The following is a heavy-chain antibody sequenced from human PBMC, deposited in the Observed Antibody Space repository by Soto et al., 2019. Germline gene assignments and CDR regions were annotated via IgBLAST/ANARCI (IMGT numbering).Heavy chain of an antibody. Sequence: GLEWMGWIDPNNGNRNYAQKFEDRLSMTTATSTNTIYMELKSLKSDDTAIYYCARDRLKGYDSSGFYSWGQGTLVTRLL. CDR2: IDPNNGNR. D-gene: IGHD3-22*01. J-gene: IGHJ4*02. V-gene: IGHV1-18*01. CDR3: ARDRLKGYDSSGFYS.